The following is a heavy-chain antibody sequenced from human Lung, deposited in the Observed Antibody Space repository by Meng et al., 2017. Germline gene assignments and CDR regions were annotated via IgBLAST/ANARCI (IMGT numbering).Heavy chain of an antibody. V-gene: IGHV4-34*01. J-gene: IGHJ4*02. D-gene: IGHD4-11*01. CDR2: INHSGST. Sequence: QVQLRQGGDGLLKPSAPLSLRCVVSGGSFSDYYWSWIRQPPGKGLEWIGEINHSGSTNYNPSLESRATISVDTSQNNLSLKLSSVTAADSAVYYCARGPTTMAHDFDYWGQGTLVTVSS. CDR1: GGSFSDYY. CDR3: ARGPTTMAHDFDY.